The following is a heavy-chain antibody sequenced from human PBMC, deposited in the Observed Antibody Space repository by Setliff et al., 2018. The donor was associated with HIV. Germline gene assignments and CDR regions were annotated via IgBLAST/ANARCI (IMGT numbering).Heavy chain of an antibody. J-gene: IGHJ6*02. CDR2: MNPNSGDT. D-gene: IGHD1-20*01. CDR1: GYSFTSYD. V-gene: IGHV1-8*01. CDR3: ARDETLVSLYYGLDV. Sequence: GASVKVSCKASGYSFTSYDIHWVRQATGHGLGWMGWMNPNSGDTDYAQKFQGRVTMTRNTSIGAAYMELSSLRSEDTAVYYCARDETLVSLYYGLDVWGQGTTVTVSS.